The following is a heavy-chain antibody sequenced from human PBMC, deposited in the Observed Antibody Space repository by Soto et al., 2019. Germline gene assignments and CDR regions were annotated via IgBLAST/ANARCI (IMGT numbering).Heavy chain of an antibody. J-gene: IGHJ4*02. V-gene: IGHV2-5*02. CDR3: AHRVLRTVFGLVTTTAIYFDF. CDR1: GFSLTTSGVG. Sequence: QITLKESGPTVVKPTETLTLTCTFSGFSLTTSGVGVGWVRQSPGKAPEWLALIYWDDDKRYSTSLKSRLTITKDNPKHQVVLTMANVDPADTATDYCAHRVLRTVFGLVTTTAIYFDFWGQGTPVVVSS. D-gene: IGHD3-3*01. CDR2: IYWDDDK.